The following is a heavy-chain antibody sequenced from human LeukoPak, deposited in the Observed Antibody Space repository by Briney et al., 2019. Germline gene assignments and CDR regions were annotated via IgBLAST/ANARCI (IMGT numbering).Heavy chain of an antibody. Sequence: GGSLRLSCAASGFTFSSYGMHWVRQAPGKGLEWVAVISYDGSNKYYADSVKGRFTISRDNAKNSLYLQMNSLRDEDTAVYYCARRWGSSGDAFDIWGQGTMVTVSS. CDR1: GFTFSSYG. J-gene: IGHJ3*02. CDR3: ARRWGSSGDAFDI. CDR2: ISYDGSNK. V-gene: IGHV3-30*03. D-gene: IGHD3-16*01.